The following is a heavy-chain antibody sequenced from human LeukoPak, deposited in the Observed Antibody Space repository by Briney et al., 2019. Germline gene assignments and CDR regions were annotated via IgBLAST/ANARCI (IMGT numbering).Heavy chain of an antibody. J-gene: IGHJ4*02. CDR3: AREASGSYYSFFLDY. CDR1: GYTFTGDY. Sequence: GASVKVSCNACGYTFTGDYVHWLRRAPGQGLEWMAWNNPNNGDTNSAQKFQGRVAITRDTSISTVYMELSRLRSDDTAVYYCAREASGSYYSFFLDYWGQGTLVAVSS. V-gene: IGHV1-2*02. D-gene: IGHD3-10*01. CDR2: NNPNNGDT.